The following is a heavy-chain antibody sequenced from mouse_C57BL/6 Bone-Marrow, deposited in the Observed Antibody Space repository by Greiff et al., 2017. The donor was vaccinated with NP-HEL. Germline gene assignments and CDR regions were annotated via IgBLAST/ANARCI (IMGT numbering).Heavy chain of an antibody. CDR2: INPSSGYT. CDR3: ARGKRGRRGYWYYGV. D-gene: IGHD4-1*01. J-gene: IGHJ1*03. Sequence: QVQLKQSGAELARPGASVKMSCKASGYTFTSYTMHWVKQRPGQGLEWIGYINPSSGYTKYNQKFKDKATLTADKSSSTAYMQLSSLTSEDSAVYYCARGKRGRRGYWYYGVWGTGTTVTVSS. V-gene: IGHV1-4*01. CDR1: GYTFTSYT.